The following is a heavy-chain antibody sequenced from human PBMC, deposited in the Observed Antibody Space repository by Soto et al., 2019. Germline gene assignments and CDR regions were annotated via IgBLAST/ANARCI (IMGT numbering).Heavy chain of an antibody. CDR2: INPSGGGT. D-gene: IGHD3-22*01. CDR3: AGNVVVVAEYYDGSGYYLGY. J-gene: IGHJ4*02. Sequence: QVQLVQSGAEVKKPGASVKVSCKASGYTFTSYYMHWVRQAPGQGLEWMGIINPSGGGTSYAQKFPRRVTMTRDSTTSTVYVGLSSLRSEDTAVYYCAGNVVVVAEYYDGSGYYLGYWGQGTLVTVSS. CDR1: GYTFTSYY. V-gene: IGHV1-46*01.